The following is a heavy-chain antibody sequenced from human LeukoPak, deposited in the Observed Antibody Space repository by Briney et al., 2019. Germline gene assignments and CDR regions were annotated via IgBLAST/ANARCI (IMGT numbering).Heavy chain of an antibody. D-gene: IGHD6-19*01. V-gene: IGHV3-7*01. CDR2: IKQDGSEK. J-gene: IGHJ3*02. CDR1: GFTFSSYW. CDR3: ARDRDSSGWYWAFDI. Sequence: GGSLRLSCAASGFTFSSYWMSWVRQAPGKGLEWVANIKQDGSEKYYVDSVKGRSTISRDNAKNSLYLQMNSLRAEDTAVYYCARDRDSSGWYWAFDIWGQGTMVTVSS.